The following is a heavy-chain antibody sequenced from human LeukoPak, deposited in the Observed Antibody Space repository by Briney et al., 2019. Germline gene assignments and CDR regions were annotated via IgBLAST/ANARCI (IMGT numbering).Heavy chain of an antibody. J-gene: IGHJ4*02. D-gene: IGHD3-16*02. V-gene: IGHV3-23*01. Sequence: GGSLRLSCAASGFTFSNYAMSWVRQAPGKGLEWVSAISGSGDNTYYANSVKGRFTISRDNSKNTLYLQMNSLRAEDTAVYYCAKEGYDYVWGSYRYLYYFDYWGQGTLVTVSS. CDR1: GFTFSNYA. CDR3: AKEGYDYVWGSYRYLYYFDY. CDR2: ISGSGDNT.